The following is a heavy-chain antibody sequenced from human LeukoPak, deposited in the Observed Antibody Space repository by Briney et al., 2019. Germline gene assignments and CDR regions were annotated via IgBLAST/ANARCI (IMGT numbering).Heavy chain of an antibody. CDR3: ARGRIAVAGTGDYFDY. D-gene: IGHD6-19*01. V-gene: IGHV4-34*01. J-gene: IGHJ4*02. CDR1: GGSFSGYY. Sequence: SETLSLTCAVYGGSFSGYYWSWIRQPPGKGLEWIGEINHSGSTNYNPSLKSRVTISVDTPKNQFSLKLSSVTAADTAVYYCARGRIAVAGTGDYFDYWGQGTLVTVSS. CDR2: INHSGST.